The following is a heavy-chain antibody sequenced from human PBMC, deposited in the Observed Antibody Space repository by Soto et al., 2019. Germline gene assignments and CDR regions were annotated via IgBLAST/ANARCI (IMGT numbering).Heavy chain of an antibody. Sequence: PSETLSLTCAVYGGSFSGYYWSWIRQPPGKGLEWIGEINHSGSTNYNPSLKSRVTISVDTSKNQFSLKLSSVTAADTAVYYCARKGRSSGYYHNCFDPWGRGTLVPVSS. V-gene: IGHV4-34*01. CDR1: GGSFSGYY. CDR2: INHSGST. CDR3: ARKGRSSGYYHNCFDP. J-gene: IGHJ5*02. D-gene: IGHD3-22*01.